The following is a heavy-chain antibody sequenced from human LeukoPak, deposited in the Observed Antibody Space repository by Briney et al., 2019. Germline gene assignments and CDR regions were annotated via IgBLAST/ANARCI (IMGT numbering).Heavy chain of an antibody. D-gene: IGHD4-17*01. J-gene: IGHJ4*02. V-gene: IGHV4-4*02. CDR1: GDSIRKNNW. CDR3: ATRLDDHGSFHS. CDR2: IYHTGST. Sequence: PSETLSLTCAVSGDSIRKNNWWSWVRQPPRKGLEWIGEIYHTGSTDYNPSLKSRVTISVDKSKNQFSLRLTSVTAADTAVYYCATRLDDHGSFHSWGQGTLVTVSS.